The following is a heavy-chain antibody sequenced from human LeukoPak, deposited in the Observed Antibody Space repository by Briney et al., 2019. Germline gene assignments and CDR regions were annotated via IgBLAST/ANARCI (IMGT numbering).Heavy chain of an antibody. D-gene: IGHD6-13*01. J-gene: IGHJ4*02. V-gene: IGHV3-23*01. CDR2: ISGSGGST. CDR3: AKGVSSPLYYFDY. Sequence: GGSLRFSCAASGFTFSSYVMSWVRQAPGKGLEWVSGISGSGGSTNYTDSVKGRFTNSRDNSKNTLYLQMNSLRAEDTAVYYCAKGVSSPLYYFDYWGQGTLVTVSS. CDR1: GFTFSSYV.